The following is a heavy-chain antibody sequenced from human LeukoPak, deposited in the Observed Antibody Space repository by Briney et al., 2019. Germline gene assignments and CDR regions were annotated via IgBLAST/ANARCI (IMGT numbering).Heavy chain of an antibody. CDR2: ISGSGGST. Sequence: GGSLRLSCAASGFTFSSYAMSWVRQAPGKGLEWVSAISGSGGSTYYADSVKGRFTISRDNSKNTLYLQMNSLRAEDTAVYYCAKSYRDYYDSSGYGAFDIWGQGTVVTVSS. V-gene: IGHV3-23*01. J-gene: IGHJ3*02. D-gene: IGHD3-22*01. CDR1: GFTFSSYA. CDR3: AKSYRDYYDSSGYGAFDI.